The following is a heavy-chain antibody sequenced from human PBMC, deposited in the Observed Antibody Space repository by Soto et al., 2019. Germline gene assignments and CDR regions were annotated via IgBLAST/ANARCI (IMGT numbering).Heavy chain of an antibody. CDR2: INPSGGST. CDR3: ATAMGMVYYYGMDV. D-gene: IGHD7-27*01. J-gene: IGHJ6*02. CDR1: GYTFTSYD. V-gene: IGHV1-46*01. Sequence: ASVKVSCKASGYTFTSYDMHWVLQAPGQGLEWMGIINPSGGSTSYAQKFQGRVTMTRDTSTSTVYMELSSLRSEDTAVYYCATAMGMVYYYGMDVWGQGTTVTVSS.